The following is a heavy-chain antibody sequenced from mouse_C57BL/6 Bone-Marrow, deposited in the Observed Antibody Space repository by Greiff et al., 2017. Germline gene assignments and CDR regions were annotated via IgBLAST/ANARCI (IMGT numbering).Heavy chain of an antibody. CDR2: IYPGSGST. D-gene: IGHD1-1*01. Sequence: QVQLQQPGAELVKPGASVKMSCKASGYTFTSYWITWVKQRPGQGLEWIGDIYPGSGSTNYNEKFKSKATLTVDTSSSTAYMQLSSLTSEDSAVYYCASDYYGSSFQYYFDYWGQGTTLTGSS. CDR1: GYTFTSYW. V-gene: IGHV1-55*01. J-gene: IGHJ2*01. CDR3: ASDYYGSSFQYYFDY.